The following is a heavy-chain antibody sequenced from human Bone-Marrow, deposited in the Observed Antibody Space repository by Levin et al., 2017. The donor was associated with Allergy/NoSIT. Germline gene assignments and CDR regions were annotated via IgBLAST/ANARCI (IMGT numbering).Heavy chain of an antibody. CDR1: GDSISSSHW. D-gene: IGHD3-10*01. Sequence: SETLSLTCAVSGDSISSSHWWSWVRQPPGKGLEWIGEIKHSGITNYNPSLKSRVTISLDRSKNQFSLKVTSVTAADTAVYYCAREGLSVGPGDFWGQGTLVTVSS. J-gene: IGHJ4*02. CDR2: IKHSGIT. CDR3: AREGLSVGPGDF. V-gene: IGHV4-4*02.